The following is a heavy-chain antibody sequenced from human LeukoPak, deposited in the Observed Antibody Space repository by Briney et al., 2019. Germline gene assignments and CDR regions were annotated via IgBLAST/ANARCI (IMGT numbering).Heavy chain of an antibody. CDR1: GGSISSRNW. CDR3: AGLGYCGNDNCHATA. CDR2: VYHSGST. D-gene: IGHD2-8*01. V-gene: IGHV4-4*02. Sequence: SETLSLACAVSGGSISSRNWWSWVRQPPGKGLEWIGEVYHSGSTNYNPSLKSRLTISLDTSKNQFSLMLSSVIAADTAVYYCAGLGYCGNDNCHATAWGPGTLVTVSS. J-gene: IGHJ5*02.